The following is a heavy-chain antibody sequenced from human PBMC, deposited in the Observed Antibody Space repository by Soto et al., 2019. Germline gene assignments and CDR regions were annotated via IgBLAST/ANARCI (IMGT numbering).Heavy chain of an antibody. CDR1: GYTFTSYG. D-gene: IGHD2-2*01. Sequence: QVQLVQSGAEVKKPGASVKVPCKASGYTFTSYGISWVRQAPGQGLEWMGWISAYNGNTNYAQKLQGRVTMTTDTSTSTAYMELRSLRSDDTAVYYCAREDIVVVPAAMVGYGMDVWGQGTTVTVSS. J-gene: IGHJ6*02. V-gene: IGHV1-18*01. CDR3: AREDIVVVPAAMVGYGMDV. CDR2: ISAYNGNT.